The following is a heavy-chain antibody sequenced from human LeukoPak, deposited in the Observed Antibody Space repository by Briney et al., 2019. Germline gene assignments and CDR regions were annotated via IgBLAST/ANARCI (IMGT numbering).Heavy chain of an antibody. CDR2: INPNSGGT. D-gene: IGHD6-13*01. Sequence: ASVKVSCKASGYTFTGYYMHWVRQAPGQGLEWMGRINPNSGGTNYAQKFQGRVTMTRDTSISTAYMELSRLRSDGTAVYYCARVKEIAAALDYWGQGTLVTVSS. J-gene: IGHJ4*02. CDR1: GYTFTGYY. CDR3: ARVKEIAAALDY. V-gene: IGHV1-2*06.